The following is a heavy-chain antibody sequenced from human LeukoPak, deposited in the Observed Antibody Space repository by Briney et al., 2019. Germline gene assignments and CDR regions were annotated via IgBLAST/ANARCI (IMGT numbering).Heavy chain of an antibody. D-gene: IGHD1-26*01. CDR2: INPSGGST. CDR3: ARGGVGATTYVWFDP. J-gene: IGHJ5*02. V-gene: IGHV1-46*01. Sequence: ASVKVSCKASGYTFTGYYIHWVRQAPGQGLECMGIINPSGGSTSYAQKFQGRVTMTRDMSTSTVYMELSSLRSGDTAVYYCARGGVGATTYVWFDPWGQGTLVTVSS. CDR1: GYTFTGYY.